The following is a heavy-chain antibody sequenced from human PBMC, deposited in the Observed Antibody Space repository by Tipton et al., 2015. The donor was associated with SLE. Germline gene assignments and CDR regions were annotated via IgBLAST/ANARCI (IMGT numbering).Heavy chain of an antibody. J-gene: IGHJ4*02. D-gene: IGHD1-20*01. CDR1: GFNVNTNY. CDR3: ARGRGVNWNDSKLLPY. V-gene: IGHV3-53*01. Sequence: SLRLSCAGSGFNVNTNYITWVRQAPGKGLEWVSVMYSGGSRYYADSVKGRFTVSRDSSKNAVYLQMNNLRSEDTAVYYCARGRGVNWNDSKLLPYWGQGTLVTVAS. CDR2: MYSGGSR.